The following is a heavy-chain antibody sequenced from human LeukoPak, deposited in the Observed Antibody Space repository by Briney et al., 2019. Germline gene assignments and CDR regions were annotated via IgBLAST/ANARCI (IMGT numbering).Heavy chain of an antibody. J-gene: IGHJ4*02. V-gene: IGHV3-33*08. CDR3: TREPINGDCQFDY. CDR2: IWYDGSNK. D-gene: IGHD2-21*02. CDR1: GFTFASSP. Sequence: GGSLRLSCAASGFTFASSPMGGAPRAPGKGLEGGAVIWYDGSNKYYADSVKGRFTISRDDSKSTVYLQMSSLRAEDAALYYCTREPINGDCQFDYWGQGTLVTVSS.